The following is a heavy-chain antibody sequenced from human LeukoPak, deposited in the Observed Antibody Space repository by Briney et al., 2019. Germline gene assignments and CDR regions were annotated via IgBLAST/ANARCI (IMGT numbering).Heavy chain of an antibody. CDR2: IQHDGSGQ. CDR1: GFMFSSYG. CDR3: VIRPPFPTVRGIAVDF. V-gene: IGHV3-30*02. D-gene: IGHD3-10*01. J-gene: IGHJ4*02. Sequence: PGGSLRLSCTASGFMFSSYGMHWVRQAPGKGLDWMAYIQHDGSGQFYADSVKGRFTISRDNSKNTVYLQMNSLRADDTAVYYCVIRPPFPTVRGIAVDFWGQGALVTVSS.